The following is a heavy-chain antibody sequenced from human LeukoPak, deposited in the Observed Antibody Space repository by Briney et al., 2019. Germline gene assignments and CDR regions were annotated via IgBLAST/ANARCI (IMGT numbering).Heavy chain of an antibody. CDR3: ARVGIVVVVAATPVFDP. CDR1: GYTFTSYG. D-gene: IGHD2-15*01. CDR2: ISAYNGNT. J-gene: IGHJ5*02. V-gene: IGHV1-18*01. Sequence: GASVKVSCKASGYTFTSYGISWVRQAPGQGLEWMGWISAYNGNTNYAQKPQGRVTMTTDTSTSTAYMEPRSLRSDDTAVYYCARVGIVVVVAATPVFDPWGQGTLVTVSS.